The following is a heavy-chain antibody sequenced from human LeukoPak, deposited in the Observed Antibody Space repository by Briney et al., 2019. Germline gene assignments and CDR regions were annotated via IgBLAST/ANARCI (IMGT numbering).Heavy chain of an antibody. J-gene: IGHJ4*02. V-gene: IGHV3-23*01. CDR1: GFTFSTYA. Sequence: GGSLRLSCAASGFTFSTYAMNWVRQAPGKGLEWVSVISGSGGSTYYADSVKGRFTISRDNSKNTLYLQMNSLRAEDTAVYYCARGGYYGDYWGQGTLITVSS. CDR2: ISGSGGST. D-gene: IGHD3-22*01. CDR3: ARGGYYGDY.